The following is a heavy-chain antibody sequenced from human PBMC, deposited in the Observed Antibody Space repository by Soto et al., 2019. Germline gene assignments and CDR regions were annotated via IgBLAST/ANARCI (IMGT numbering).Heavy chain of an antibody. CDR3: AKGHVFWTTYSYYYGIYV. D-gene: IGHD3-3*01. V-gene: IGHV3-23*01. Sequence: GGSLRLSCAASGFSFSKYAMNWVRQAPGKGLEWVSGISSSGGSTAYGDSVKGRFTISRDHSKNTLYLQMNSLRADDAAVYFCAKGHVFWTTYSYYYGIYVRAQRPTVTGSS. CDR2: ISSSGGST. J-gene: IGHJ6*02. CDR1: GFSFSKYA.